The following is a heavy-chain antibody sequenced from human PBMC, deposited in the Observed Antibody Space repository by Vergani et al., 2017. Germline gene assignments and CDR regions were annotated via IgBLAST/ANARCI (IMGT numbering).Heavy chain of an antibody. Sequence: QVQLVESGGGVVQPGRSLRLSCAASGFTFSSYGMHWVRQAPGKGLEWVAVIWYDGSNKYYADSVKGRFTISRDNSKNTLYLQMNSLRAEDTAVYYCARDVYSSGWYPYYYGMDVWGQGTTVTVSS. CDR3: ARDVYSSGWYPYYYGMDV. CDR1: GFTFSSYG. D-gene: IGHD6-19*01. CDR2: IWYDGSNK. V-gene: IGHV3-33*01. J-gene: IGHJ6*02.